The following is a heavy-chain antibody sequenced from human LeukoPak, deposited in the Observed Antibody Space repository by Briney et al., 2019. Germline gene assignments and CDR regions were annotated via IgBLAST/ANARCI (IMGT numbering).Heavy chain of an antibody. CDR1: GFTFNNYA. J-gene: IGHJ6*02. V-gene: IGHV3-23*01. Sequence: GGSLRLSCAASGFTFNNYAMSWVRQAPGKGLEWVSAISNSGGATYYADSVKGRFTISRDNSKNTLFLHMNSLRVEDTAVYYXAXAPXAATKYYYGMDVWGQGTTVTVSS. CDR3: AXAPXAATKYYYGMDV. CDR2: ISNSGGAT. D-gene: IGHD2-15*01.